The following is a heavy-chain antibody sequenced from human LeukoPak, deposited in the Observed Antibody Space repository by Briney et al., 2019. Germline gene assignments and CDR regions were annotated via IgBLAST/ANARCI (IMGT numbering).Heavy chain of an antibody. Sequence: GESLRISCKASGYSFTNYWIGWVRQMPGKGLEWMGIIYPGDSDTRYSPSFQGQVTISADKSISTAYLQWSSLKASDTAMYYCARLSDPQQWLAGDYWGQGTLVTVSS. CDR3: ARLSDPQQWLAGDY. CDR1: GYSFTNYW. CDR2: IYPGDSDT. J-gene: IGHJ4*02. V-gene: IGHV5-51*01. D-gene: IGHD6-19*01.